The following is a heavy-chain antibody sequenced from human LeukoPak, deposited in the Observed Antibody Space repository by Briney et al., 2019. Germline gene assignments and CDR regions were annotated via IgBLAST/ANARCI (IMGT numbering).Heavy chain of an antibody. CDR2: IYPGDSDT. CDR1: GYSFTSYW. Sequence: GEGRQSYCQGSGYSFTSYWIGWVRPVPGKGRGWMGIIYPGDSDTRYSPSFQGRVNISADESITTAYLLWRSMEGANTAMYYCARQGSGFAPKYYYYMDVWGKGTTVIVSS. D-gene: IGHD3-10*01. J-gene: IGHJ6*03. CDR3: ARQGSGFAPKYYYYMDV. V-gene: IGHV5-51*01.